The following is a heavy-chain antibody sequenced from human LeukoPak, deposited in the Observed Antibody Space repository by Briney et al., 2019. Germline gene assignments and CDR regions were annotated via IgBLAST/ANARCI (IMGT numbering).Heavy chain of an antibody. CDR2: IPFDGSNK. Sequence: GGSLRLSCAASGFTFSSYGMHWVRQAPGKGLEWVAFIPFDGSNKYYADSVKGRFTISRDNSKNTVYLQMNSLRPEDTAVYYCAKDKGSGTYYTPNFNYWGQGTLVTVSS. V-gene: IGHV3-30*02. CDR3: AKDKGSGTYYTPNFNY. D-gene: IGHD3-10*01. J-gene: IGHJ4*02. CDR1: GFTFSSYG.